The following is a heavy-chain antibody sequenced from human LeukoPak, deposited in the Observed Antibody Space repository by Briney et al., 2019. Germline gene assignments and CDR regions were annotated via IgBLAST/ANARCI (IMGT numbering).Heavy chain of an antibody. CDR1: GGSISSYY. J-gene: IGHJ3*02. Sequence: SETLSLTCTVSGGSISSYYWSWIRQPPGKGLEWIGYIYYSGSTNYNPSLKSRVTISVDTSKNQFSLKLSSVTAADTAVCYCARLVKYYDILTGPDNHAFDIWGQGTMVTVSS. D-gene: IGHD3-9*01. CDR2: IYYSGST. CDR3: ARLVKYYDILTGPDNHAFDI. V-gene: IGHV4-59*08.